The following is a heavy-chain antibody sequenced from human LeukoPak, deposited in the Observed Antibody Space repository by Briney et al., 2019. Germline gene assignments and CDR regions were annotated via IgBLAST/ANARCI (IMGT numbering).Heavy chain of an antibody. V-gene: IGHV4-31*03. D-gene: IGHD2-2*01. J-gene: IGHJ4*02. CDR3: ARTYCSSTSCYLFHFDY. CDR2: IYYSGST. CDR1: GGSISSGGYY. Sequence: PSETLSLTCTVSGGSISSGGYYWSWIRQHPGKGLEWIGYIYYSGSTYYNPSLKSRVTISVDTSKNQFSLKLSSVTAADTAVYYCARTYCSSTSCYLFHFDYWGQGILVTVSS.